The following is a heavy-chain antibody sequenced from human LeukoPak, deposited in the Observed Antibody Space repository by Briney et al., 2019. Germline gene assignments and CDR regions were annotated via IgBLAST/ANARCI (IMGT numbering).Heavy chain of an antibody. D-gene: IGHD2-15*01. V-gene: IGHV4-4*07. Sequence: SETLSLTCTVSGGSISSYYWSWIRQPAGKGLEWIGSIYTSGSTNYNPSLKSRVTMSVDTSKNQFSLKLSSVTAADTAVYYCARDSCSGGSCYMYNWFDPWGQGTLVTVSS. CDR1: GGSISSYY. J-gene: IGHJ5*02. CDR3: ARDSCSGGSCYMYNWFDP. CDR2: IYTSGST.